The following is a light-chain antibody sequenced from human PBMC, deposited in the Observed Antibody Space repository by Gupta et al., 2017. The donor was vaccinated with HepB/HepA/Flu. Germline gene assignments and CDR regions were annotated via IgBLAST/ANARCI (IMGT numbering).Light chain of an antibody. Sequence: DVVLTQSPLSLPVTLGQPASISCRSSQSLGYSDGSVWLSWFQQRPGQSPRRLIYDVSNRDSGVPARFTGSGSGTDFTLKINRVEAEDVGVYYCMQHNYWPHTFGQGTKVEI. CDR1: QSLGYSDGSVW. V-gene: IGKV2-30*01. CDR3: MQHNYWPHT. J-gene: IGKJ2*01. CDR2: DVS.